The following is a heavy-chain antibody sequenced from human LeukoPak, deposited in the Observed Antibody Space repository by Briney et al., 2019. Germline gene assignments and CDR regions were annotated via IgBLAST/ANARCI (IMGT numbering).Heavy chain of an antibody. V-gene: IGHV1-8*03. D-gene: IGHD6-13*01. CDR3: ARARRQQLVPDFDY. Sequence: ASVKVSCKASGYTFTSYDINWVRQATGQGLEWMGWMNPNSGNTGYAQKFQERVTITRDMSTSTAYMELSSLRSEDTAVYYCARARRQQLVPDFDYWGQGTLVTVSS. CDR1: GYTFTSYD. CDR2: MNPNSGNT. J-gene: IGHJ4*02.